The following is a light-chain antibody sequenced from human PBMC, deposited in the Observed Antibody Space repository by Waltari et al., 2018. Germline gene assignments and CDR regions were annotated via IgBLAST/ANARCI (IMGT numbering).Light chain of an antibody. CDR1: QSVPNN. J-gene: IGKJ4*01. V-gene: IGKV3-15*01. CDR2: RAS. Sequence: EIVMTQSPATLSLSPGERATLSCRASQSVPNNLAWYQQKPGQAPRLLIYRASTRATSIPARISGSGSWTEFTLTISSLQSEDFAFYYCQQYNNWPLTFGGGTKVEIK. CDR3: QQYNNWPLT.